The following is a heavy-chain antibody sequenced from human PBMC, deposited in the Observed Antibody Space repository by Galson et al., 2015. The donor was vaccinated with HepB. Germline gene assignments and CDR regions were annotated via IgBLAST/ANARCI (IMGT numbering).Heavy chain of an antibody. D-gene: IGHD3-3*02. CDR2: VRHKARRYTT. Sequence: SLRLSCAASGFTFSDYHMKWVRQAPGKGLEWVGRVRHKARRYTTDYVASVEGRFTISRDDSKNSLYLQMDSLKTEDTAVYYCSRTLPGIDLDYWGQGTLVTVSS. CDR3: SRTLPGIDLDY. V-gene: IGHV3-72*01. J-gene: IGHJ4*02. CDR1: GFTFSDYH.